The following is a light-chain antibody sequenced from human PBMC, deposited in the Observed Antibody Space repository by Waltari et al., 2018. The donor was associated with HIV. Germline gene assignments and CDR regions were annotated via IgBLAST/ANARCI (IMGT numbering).Light chain of an antibody. V-gene: IGKV3-20*01. J-gene: IGKJ2*03. Sequence: EIVLTQSPGTLSLSPGERATLSCRASQSVNNNYLAWYRQKPGQAPRLLIYDASSRATGIPDWFRGRGAGTDFTISINRLKADDFAVYNCQHYSSLPYSVGQRTKMESK. CDR2: DAS. CDR3: QHYSSLPYS. CDR1: QSVNNNY.